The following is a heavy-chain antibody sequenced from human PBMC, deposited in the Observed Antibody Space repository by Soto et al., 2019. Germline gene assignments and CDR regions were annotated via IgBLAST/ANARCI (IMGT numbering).Heavy chain of an antibody. V-gene: IGHV1-24*01. Sequence: ASVKVSCKVSGYTLTELSMHWVRQAPGKGLEWMGGFDPEDGETIYAQKFQGRVTMTEDTSTDTAYMELSSLRSEDTAVYYCATWFYDILTGWNAFDIWGQGTMVTVS. CDR1: GYTLTELS. J-gene: IGHJ3*02. CDR2: FDPEDGET. D-gene: IGHD3-9*01. CDR3: ATWFYDILTGWNAFDI.